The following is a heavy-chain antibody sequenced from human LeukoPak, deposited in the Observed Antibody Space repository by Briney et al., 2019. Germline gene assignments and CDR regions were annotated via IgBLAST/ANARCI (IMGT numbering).Heavy chain of an antibody. J-gene: IGHJ3*02. CDR2: IFPSNSDT. D-gene: IGHD2-2*01. CDR1: GYSFTSYW. Sequence: GESLKISCKGSGYSFTSYWIGWVRQMPGKGLEWMGLIFPSNSDTRYSPSLQGQVTISADKSICTAYLQWSSLTAADTAVYYCATPAAASHDGFDIWGQGTMVTVSS. CDR3: ATPAAASHDGFDI. V-gene: IGHV5-51*01.